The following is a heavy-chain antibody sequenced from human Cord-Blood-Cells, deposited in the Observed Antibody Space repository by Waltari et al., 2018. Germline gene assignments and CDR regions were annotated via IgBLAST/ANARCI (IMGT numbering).Heavy chain of an antibody. V-gene: IGHV1-69*01. D-gene: IGHD1-26*01. CDR2: IIPIFGTA. Sequence: QVQLVQSGAEVKQPGSSVKVSCKASGGTFSSYAISWARQAPGQGLDWLGGIIPIFGTANYAQKFQGRVTITADESMSTAYMELSSLRSEDTAVYYCAREGVGAPFDYWGQRTLVTVSS. CDR3: AREGVGAPFDY. J-gene: IGHJ4*02. CDR1: GGTFSSYA.